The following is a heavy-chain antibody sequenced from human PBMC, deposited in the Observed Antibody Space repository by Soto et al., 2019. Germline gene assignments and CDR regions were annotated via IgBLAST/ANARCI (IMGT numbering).Heavy chain of an antibody. CDR3: ARDPQYSSSWYVIPYYYYGMDV. Sequence: QVQLVQSGAEVKKPGASVKVSCKASGYTFTSYGISWVRQAPGQGLEWMGWISAYNGNTNYAQKLQGRVTMTTDTSTSTAYMELRSLRSDDTAVYYCARDPQYSSSWYVIPYYYYGMDVWGQGTTVTVSS. CDR2: ISAYNGNT. J-gene: IGHJ6*02. CDR1: GYTFTSYG. D-gene: IGHD6-13*01. V-gene: IGHV1-18*01.